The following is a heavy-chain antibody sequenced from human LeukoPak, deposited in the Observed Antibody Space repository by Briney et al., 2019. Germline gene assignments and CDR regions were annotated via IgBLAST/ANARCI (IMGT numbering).Heavy chain of an antibody. D-gene: IGHD3-22*01. CDR1: GYTFTSYG. V-gene: IGHV1-18*01. J-gene: IGHJ4*02. Sequence: ASVKVSCKASGYTFTSYGISWVRQAPGQGLEWMGWISAYNGNTNYAQKLQGRVTMTTDTPTSTAYMELRSLRSDDTAVYYCARDLPTFYYDSSGYYYGFDYWGQGTLVTVSS. CDR2: ISAYNGNT. CDR3: ARDLPTFYYDSSGYYYGFDY.